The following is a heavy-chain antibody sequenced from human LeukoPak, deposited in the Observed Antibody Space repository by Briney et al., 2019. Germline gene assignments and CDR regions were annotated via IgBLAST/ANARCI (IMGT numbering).Heavy chain of an antibody. V-gene: IGHV3-23*01. J-gene: IGHJ4*02. Sequence: GGSLRLSCAASGLTFSSYAMSWVRQAPGKGLEWVSAISGSGGSTYYADSVKGRFTISRDNSKNTLYLQMNSLRAEDTAVYYCAKGGYSSSWSDLFDYWGQGTLVTVSS. CDR1: GLTFSSYA. CDR2: ISGSGGST. D-gene: IGHD6-13*01. CDR3: AKGGYSSSWSDLFDY.